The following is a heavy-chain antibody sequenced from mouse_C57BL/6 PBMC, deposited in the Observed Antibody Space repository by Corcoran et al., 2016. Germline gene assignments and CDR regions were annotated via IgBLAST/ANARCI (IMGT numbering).Heavy chain of an antibody. CDR3: ARYYGSSSWFAY. D-gene: IGHD1-1*01. CDR1: GYAFSSYW. V-gene: IGHV1-80*01. Sequence: QVQLQQSGPELVKPGASVKLSCKASGYAFSSYWMNWVKQRPGKGLEWIGQIYPGDGDTNYNGKFKGKATLTADKSSSTAYMQLSSLTSEDSAVYFCARYYGSSSWFAYWGQGTLVTVSA. J-gene: IGHJ3*01. CDR2: IYPGDGDT.